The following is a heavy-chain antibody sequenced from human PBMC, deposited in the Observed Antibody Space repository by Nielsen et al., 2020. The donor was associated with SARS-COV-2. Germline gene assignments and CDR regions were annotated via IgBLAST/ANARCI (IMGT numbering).Heavy chain of an antibody. V-gene: IGHV3-23*01. J-gene: IGHJ1*01. CDR1: GFTFNNYA. Sequence: GESLKISCSASGFTFNNYAMNWVRQAPGKGLEWVSVISASGGGTYYADSVKGRFTISRDNSKNTLYLQMNSLRAEDTALYYCAKAEREWEVQTPLHHWGPGTLVSVSS. D-gene: IGHD1-26*01. CDR3: AKAEREWEVQTPLHH. CDR2: ISASGGGT.